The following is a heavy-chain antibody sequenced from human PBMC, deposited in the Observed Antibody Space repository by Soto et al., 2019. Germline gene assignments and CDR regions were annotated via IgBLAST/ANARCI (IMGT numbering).Heavy chain of an antibody. CDR2: ISSSGSTI. Sequence: GGSLRLSCAASGFTFSDYYMSWIRQAPGKGLEWVSYISSSGSTIYYADSVKGRFTISRDNAKNSLYLQMNSLRAEDTAVYYCARDSNYSSSWTGAEYFQHWGQGTLVTVSS. CDR3: ARDSNYSSSWTGAEYFQH. V-gene: IGHV3-11*01. D-gene: IGHD6-13*01. J-gene: IGHJ1*01. CDR1: GFTFSDYY.